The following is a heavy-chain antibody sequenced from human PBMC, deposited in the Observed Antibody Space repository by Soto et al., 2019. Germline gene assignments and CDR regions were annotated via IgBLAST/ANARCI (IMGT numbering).Heavy chain of an antibody. V-gene: IGHV1-24*01. CDR2: FDPEDGET. CDR1: GYTLTELS. Sequence: ASVKVSCKVSGYTLTELSMHWVRQAPGKGLEWMGGFDPEDGETIYAQKFQGRVTMTEDTSTDTAYMELSSLRSEDTAVYYCATARISGVVAATNFDYWGQGTLVTVSS. CDR3: ATARISGVVAATNFDY. D-gene: IGHD2-15*01. J-gene: IGHJ4*02.